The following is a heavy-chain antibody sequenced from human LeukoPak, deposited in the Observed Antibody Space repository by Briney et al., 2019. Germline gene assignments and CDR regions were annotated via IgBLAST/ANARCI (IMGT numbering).Heavy chain of an antibody. J-gene: IGHJ4*02. CDR1: GFTFSSYV. V-gene: IGHV3-23*01. D-gene: IGHD1-26*01. CDR3: AKDLVGATGGIDY. Sequence: PGGSLRLSCAASGFTFSSYVMNWVRQAPGKGLEWVSVISGSGGSTYYADSVKGRFTISRDNSKNTPCLQMNSLRAEDTAVYYCAKDLVGATGGIDYWGQGTLVTVSS. CDR2: ISGSGGST.